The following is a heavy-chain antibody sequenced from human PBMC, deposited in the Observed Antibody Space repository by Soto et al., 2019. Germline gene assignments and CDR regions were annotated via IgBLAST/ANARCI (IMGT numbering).Heavy chain of an antibody. D-gene: IGHD3-16*02. CDR3: AKIPEPYDYIWGSYRHAFDI. V-gene: IGHV3-23*01. Sequence: VGSLRLSCAASGVTIRSYAMSWVRQAPGKGLEWVSAISGSGGSTYYADSVKGRFTISRDNSKNTLYLQMNSLRAEDTAVYYCAKIPEPYDYIWGSYRHAFDIWGQGTMVTV. J-gene: IGHJ3*02. CDR2: ISGSGGST. CDR1: GVTIRSYA.